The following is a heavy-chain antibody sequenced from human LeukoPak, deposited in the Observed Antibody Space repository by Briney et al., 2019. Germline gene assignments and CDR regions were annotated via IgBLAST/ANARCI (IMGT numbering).Heavy chain of an antibody. J-gene: IGHJ5*02. CDR1: GDSIGTYY. D-gene: IGHD1-26*01. CDR3: ARGHYSGTYPLYWFDP. V-gene: IGHV4-59*01. Sequence: PSETLSLTCTVSGDSIGTYYWNWIRQPPGRGLEWIAYIYYTGSTNYNPSLKSRVTISLDTSKNQFSLNLHSVTAADTAVYYCARGHYSGTYPLYWFDPWGQGTLVTVSS. CDR2: IYYTGST.